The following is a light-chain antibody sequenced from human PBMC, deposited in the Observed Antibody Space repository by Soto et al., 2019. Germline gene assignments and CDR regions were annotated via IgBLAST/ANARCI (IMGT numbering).Light chain of an antibody. CDR3: QQYGGSPRT. CDR2: DAS. Sequence: ESVLTQSPGTLSLSPGERATLSCSASQSVSSNYLAWYQQKPGQAPRLLIYDASSRATGIPDRFSGSGSGTDFTLTISRLEPEDFAVYYCQQYGGSPRTFGQGTKVDIK. J-gene: IGKJ1*01. V-gene: IGKV3-20*01. CDR1: QSVSSNY.